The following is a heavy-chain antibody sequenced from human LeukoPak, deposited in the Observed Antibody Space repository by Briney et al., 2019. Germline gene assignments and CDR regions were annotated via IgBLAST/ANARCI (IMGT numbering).Heavy chain of an antibody. J-gene: IGHJ4*02. CDR2: IKSKTDGGTT. CDR1: GFTFSNAW. D-gene: IGHD3-22*01. Sequence: PGGSLRLSCAASGFTFSNAWMSWVRQAPGKGLEWVGRIKSKTDGGTTDYAAPVKGRFTISRDDSKNTLYLQMNSLKTEDTAVYYCTTGTYYYDSSGYYYVDYWGQGTLVTVSS. CDR3: TTGTYYYDSSGYYYVDY. V-gene: IGHV3-15*01.